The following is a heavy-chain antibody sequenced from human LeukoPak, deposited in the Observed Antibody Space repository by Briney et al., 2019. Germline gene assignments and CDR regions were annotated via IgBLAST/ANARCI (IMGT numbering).Heavy chain of an antibody. J-gene: IGHJ5*02. V-gene: IGHV3-23*01. D-gene: IGHD2-21*01. CDR3: AKARIIGVGWAQFDT. CDR2: FDGNAHGT. CDR1: GFTFSQFG. Sequence: GGSLRLSCATSGFTFSQFGMTWVRQPPGKGLEWVASFDGNAHGTYFADSVKGRCTISSDNSKNTVYLQMNSLRADDTAIYYCAKARIIGVGWAQFDTWGQGSLVTVSS.